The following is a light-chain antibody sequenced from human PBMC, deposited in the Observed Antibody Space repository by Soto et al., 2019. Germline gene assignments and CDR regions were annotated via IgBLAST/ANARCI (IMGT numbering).Light chain of an antibody. CDR1: SSDVGGYNY. Sequence: QSALTQPPSASGSPGQSVAISCTGTSSDVGGYNYVSWYQQHPGKAPKLMIYEVNKRPSGVPDRFSGSKSGNTASLTVSGLEAGDEADYDCGSYGGSSKVCGTGTKVTVL. V-gene: IGLV2-8*01. J-gene: IGLJ1*01. CDR3: GSYGGSSKV. CDR2: EVN.